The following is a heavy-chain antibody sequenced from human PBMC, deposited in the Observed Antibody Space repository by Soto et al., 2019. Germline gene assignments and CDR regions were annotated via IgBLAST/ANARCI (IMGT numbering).Heavy chain of an antibody. Sequence: QVQLVESGGGVVQPGRSLRLSCAASGFIFKHHAMHWVRQAAGKGLEWVAQIWYDGSHTYYTDSVKGRFTISRDNLKDMVYLKMDSLRAEDTAVYYCARDGQPLAPYAMDVWGQGTTVTVSS. CDR1: GFIFKHHA. J-gene: IGHJ6*02. CDR2: IWYDGSHT. CDR3: ARDGQPLAPYAMDV. V-gene: IGHV3-33*01.